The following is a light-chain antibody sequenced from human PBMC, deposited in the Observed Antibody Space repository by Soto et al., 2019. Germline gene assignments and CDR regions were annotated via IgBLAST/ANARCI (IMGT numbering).Light chain of an antibody. CDR3: QQYNNWPHT. Sequence: EIVLTQSPGTLSLSPGERAALSCRASQSVRSNYLAWYQQKPGQAPRLLIYGASNRATGIPDRFSGSGSGTDFALTISRLEPEDFAVYSCQQYNNWPHTFGQGTKLEIK. CDR2: GAS. J-gene: IGKJ2*01. CDR1: QSVRSNY. V-gene: IGKV3-20*01.